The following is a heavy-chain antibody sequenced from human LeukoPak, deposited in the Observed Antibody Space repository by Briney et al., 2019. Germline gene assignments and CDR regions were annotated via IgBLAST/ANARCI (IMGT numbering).Heavy chain of an antibody. CDR3: AKANSGSYKGWFDP. J-gene: IGHJ5*02. CDR2: ISGSGGST. V-gene: IGHV3-23*01. CDR1: GFTFSSYA. Sequence: GGSLRLSCTASGFTFSSYAMSWVRQAPGKGLEWVSAISGSGGSTYYADSVKGRFTISRDNSKNTLYLQMNSLRAEDTAVYYCAKANSGSYKGWFDPWGQGTLVTVSS. D-gene: IGHD1-26*01.